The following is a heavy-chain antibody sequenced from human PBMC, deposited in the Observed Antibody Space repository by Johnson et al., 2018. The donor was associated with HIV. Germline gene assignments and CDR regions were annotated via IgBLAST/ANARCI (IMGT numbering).Heavy chain of an antibody. V-gene: IGHV3-30*04. CDR2: ISYDGSNK. CDR1: GFTFSSYA. D-gene: IGHD1-26*01. CDR3: ARGSLSGSPDI. J-gene: IGHJ3*02. Sequence: QVQVVESGGGVVQPGRSLRLSCAASGFTFSSYAMHWVRQAPGKGLEWVAVISYDGSNKYYADSVKGRFTISRDNSKNTLYLQMNSLRAEDTAVYYCARGSLSGSPDIWGQGTMVTVSS.